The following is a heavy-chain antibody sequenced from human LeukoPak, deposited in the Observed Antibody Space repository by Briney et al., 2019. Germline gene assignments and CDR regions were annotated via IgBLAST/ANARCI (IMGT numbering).Heavy chain of an antibody. CDR2: IKQDGSEK. D-gene: IGHD3-10*01. V-gene: IGHV3-7*01. J-gene: IGHJ6*03. CDR3: ARVPLFMGYYMDV. CDR1: GFTFSSYW. Sequence: GGSLRLSCAASGFTFSSYWMSWVRQAPGKGLEWVVNIKQDGSEKYYVDSVKGRFTISRDNAKNSLYLQMNSLRAEDTAVYYCARVPLFMGYYMDVWGKGTTVTVSS.